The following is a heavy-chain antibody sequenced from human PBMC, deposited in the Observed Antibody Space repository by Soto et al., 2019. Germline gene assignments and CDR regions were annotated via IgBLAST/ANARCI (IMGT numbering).Heavy chain of an antibody. CDR1: GGSISSGGYY. CDR3: AGHYSSSWVYNY. J-gene: IGHJ4*02. V-gene: IGHV4-31*03. Sequence: SETLSLTCNVSGGSISSGGYYWSWIRQRPGKGLEWIGIIYYSGSTSYHPSLNSRVTISLDTSKNQFSLKLSSVTAADTAVYYCAGHYSSSWVYNYWGQGTLVTVSS. CDR2: IYYSGST. D-gene: IGHD6-6*01.